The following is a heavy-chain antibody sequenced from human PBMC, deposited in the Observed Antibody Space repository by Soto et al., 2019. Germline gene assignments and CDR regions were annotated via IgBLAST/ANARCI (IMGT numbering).Heavy chain of an antibody. J-gene: IGHJ4*02. CDR2: IKGDGSEK. CDR1: GFTFSSFW. Sequence: EVQLVESGGGLVQPGGSRKLSCAASGFTFSSFWMNWVRQAPGKGLEWVANIKGDGSEKYYVDSVKGRFTISRDNAKNSLYLEMNSLRAEDTAVYYCAAGFPPDYWGQGTLVTVSS. D-gene: IGHD3-10*01. V-gene: IGHV3-7*01. CDR3: AAGFPPDY.